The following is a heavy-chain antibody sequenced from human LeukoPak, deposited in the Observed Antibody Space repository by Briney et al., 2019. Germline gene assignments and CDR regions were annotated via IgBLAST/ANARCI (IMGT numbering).Heavy chain of an antibody. D-gene: IGHD5-24*01. CDR1: GFTFTNAW. Sequence: GGSLRLSCAASGFTFTNAWMSWVRQAPGKGLEWVGRIKSRIDGGTTDYAAPVKGRFTISRDDSKNTLYLQMNSLRAEDTAVYFCASLIGEEMAPHGWGQGTLVTVSS. CDR3: ASLIGEEMAPHG. CDR2: IKSRIDGGTT. J-gene: IGHJ4*02. V-gene: IGHV3-15*01.